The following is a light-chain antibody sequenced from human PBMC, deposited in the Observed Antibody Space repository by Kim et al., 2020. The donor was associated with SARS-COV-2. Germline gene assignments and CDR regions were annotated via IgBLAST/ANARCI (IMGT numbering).Light chain of an antibody. CDR3: QLSDTTPA. V-gene: IGKV1-39*01. J-gene: IGKJ4*01. CDR2: AAS. CDR1: QSISTF. Sequence: DIQMTQSPSYLSASVGDRVTITCRTSQSISTFLNWYQHKPGKAPNLLIYAASNLESGVPSRFSGSGSGTDFTLTIDSLQPEDFATYYCQLSDTTPAFGGGTKLEI.